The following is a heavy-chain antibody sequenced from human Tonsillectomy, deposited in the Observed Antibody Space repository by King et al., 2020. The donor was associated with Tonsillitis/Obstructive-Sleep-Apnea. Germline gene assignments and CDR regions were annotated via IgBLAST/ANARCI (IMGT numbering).Heavy chain of an antibody. V-gene: IGHV5-10-1*03. CDR3: ASHVIAAADGPPGLDV. CDR2: IDPTDSHT. Sequence: VQLVQSGAEVKKPGESLRISCKGSGYSFSSYWINWVRQMPGKGLEWMGRIDPTDSHTNYSPSFQGHVTISVDKSISTAYLQWNSLKASDTAMYYCASHVIAAADGPPGLDVWGQGTTVTVFS. D-gene: IGHD6-13*01. J-gene: IGHJ6*02. CDR1: GYSFSSYW.